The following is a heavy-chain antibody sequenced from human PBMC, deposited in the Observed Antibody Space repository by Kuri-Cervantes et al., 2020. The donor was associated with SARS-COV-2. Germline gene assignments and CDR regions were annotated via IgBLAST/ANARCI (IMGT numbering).Heavy chain of an antibody. J-gene: IGHJ4*02. V-gene: IGHV3-30*02. Sequence: GESLKISCAASGFTFGDYSMNWVRQAPGKGLEWVAFIRYDGSNKYYADSVKGRFTISRDNSKNTLYLQMNSLRAEDTAVYYCARGDNYYDSSGHDYWGQGTLVTVSS. CDR3: ARGDNYYDSSGHDY. D-gene: IGHD3-22*01. CDR1: GFTFGDYS. CDR2: IRYDGSNK.